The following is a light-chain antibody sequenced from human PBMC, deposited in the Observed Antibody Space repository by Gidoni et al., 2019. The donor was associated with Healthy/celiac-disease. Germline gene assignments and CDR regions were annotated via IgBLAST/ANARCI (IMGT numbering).Light chain of an antibody. CDR3: QQYGSSPIT. CDR2: CAS. V-gene: IGKV3-20*01. Sequence: EIVLTESPGTLSLSPGERDTLSCRASQGVSSSYLAWYQQKPGQAPRLLIYCASSRATGIPDRFSGSGSGTDFTLTISILEPEDFAVYYCQQYGSSPITFGQGTRLEIK. CDR1: QGVSSSY. J-gene: IGKJ5*01.